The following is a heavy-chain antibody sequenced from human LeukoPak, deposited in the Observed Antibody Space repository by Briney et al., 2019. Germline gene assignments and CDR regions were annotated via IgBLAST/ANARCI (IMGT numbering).Heavy chain of an antibody. CDR1: GFTFSNHA. J-gene: IGHJ4*02. Sequence: GGSLRLSCAASGFTFSNHAMSWVRRTPGKGLQWVSVISGSGRTTEYADSVKGRFTISRDNSKNTLSLQMSSLRVEDTAIYYCAKNVVVKRYIDYWGQGTLVTVSS. V-gene: IGHV3-23*01. CDR2: ISGSGRTT. CDR3: AKNVVVKRYIDY. D-gene: IGHD2-15*01.